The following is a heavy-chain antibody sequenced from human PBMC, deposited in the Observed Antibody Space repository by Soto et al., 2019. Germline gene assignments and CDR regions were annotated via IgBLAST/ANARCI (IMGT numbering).Heavy chain of an antibody. Sequence: PSETLSLTCAVYGGSFSGYYWSWIRQPPGKGLEWIGEINHSGSTNYNPSLKSRVTISVDTSKNQFSLKLSSVTAADTAVYYCARRRIRWFDPWGQGTLVTVSS. CDR1: GGSFSGYY. CDR2: INHSGST. CDR3: ARRRIRWFDP. J-gene: IGHJ5*02. V-gene: IGHV4-34*01.